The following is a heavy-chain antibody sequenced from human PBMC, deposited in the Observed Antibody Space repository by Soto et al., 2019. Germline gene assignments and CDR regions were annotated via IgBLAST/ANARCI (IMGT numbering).Heavy chain of an antibody. J-gene: IGHJ4*02. CDR3: AKGSIESSASVDH. D-gene: IGHD1-26*01. CDR1: GFSFSSYA. CDR2: ISARGGSS. Sequence: EVQLLESGGALVQPGGSLRLACAASGFSFSSYAMVWVRQAPGKGLEWVSVISARGGSSYFADSVKGRFTISRDNSKNVLSLEINSLRAEDTGTYFCAKGSIESSASVDHWGQGTLVPVSS. V-gene: IGHV3-23*01.